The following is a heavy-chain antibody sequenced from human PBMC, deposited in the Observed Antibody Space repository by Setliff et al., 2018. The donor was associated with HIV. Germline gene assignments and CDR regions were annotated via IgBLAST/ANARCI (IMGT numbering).Heavy chain of an antibody. J-gene: IGHJ4*02. CDR3: ARSPYCGGDCHPYFFDS. V-gene: IGHV3-11*04. Sequence: GGSLRLSCAASGFTFSDYYMSWIRQAPGKGLEWVSYISSSGDTIYYADSVKGRFTISRDNAKNSLYLQMNSLRAEEMAVYFCARSPYCGGDCHPYFFDSWGQGTLVTVSS. D-gene: IGHD2-21*01. CDR1: GFTFSDYY. CDR2: ISSSGDTI.